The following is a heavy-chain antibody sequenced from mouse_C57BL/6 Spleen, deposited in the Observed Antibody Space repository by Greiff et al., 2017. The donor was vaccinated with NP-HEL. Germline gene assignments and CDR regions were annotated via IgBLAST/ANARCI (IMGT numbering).Heavy chain of an antibody. D-gene: IGHD2-13*01. V-gene: IGHV1-54*01. Sequence: VQLQQSGAELVRPGTSVKVSCKASGYAFTNYLIEWVKQRPGQGLEWIGVINPGSGGTNYNEKFKGKATLTADKSSSTAYMQLSSLTSEDSAVYFCARGRTTSYYAMDYWGQGTSVTVSS. J-gene: IGHJ4*01. CDR1: GYAFTNYL. CDR2: INPGSGGT. CDR3: ARGRTTSYYAMDY.